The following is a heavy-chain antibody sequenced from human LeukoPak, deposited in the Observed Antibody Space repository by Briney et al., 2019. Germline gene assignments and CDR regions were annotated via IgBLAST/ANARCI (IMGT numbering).Heavy chain of an antibody. D-gene: IGHD3-10*01. Sequence: SETLSLTCTVSGGSISSRNYYWSWIRQPPGKGLEWIGEINHSGSTNYNPSLKSRVTISVDTSKNQFSLKLSSVTAADTAVYYCARYYYGSGSPNDYWGQGTLVTVSS. J-gene: IGHJ4*02. V-gene: IGHV4-39*07. CDR2: INHSGST. CDR3: ARYYYGSGSPNDY. CDR1: GGSISSRNYY.